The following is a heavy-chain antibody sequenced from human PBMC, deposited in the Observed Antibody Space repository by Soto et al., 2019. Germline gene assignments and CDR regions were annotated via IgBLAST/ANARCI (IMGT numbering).Heavy chain of an antibody. CDR2: IYYSGN. Sequence: ETLSLSCDVSGVSISNFHLSWIRQPPGKGLEWIGYIYYSGNYYNPSLTSRVSMSLDKSKNQFSLHLKSVTAADTALYFRALGGYNYRRPFDFWGQGTRVTVSS. V-gene: IGHV4-59*01. D-gene: IGHD5-18*01. CDR3: ALGGYNYRRPFDF. J-gene: IGHJ4*02. CDR1: GVSISNFH.